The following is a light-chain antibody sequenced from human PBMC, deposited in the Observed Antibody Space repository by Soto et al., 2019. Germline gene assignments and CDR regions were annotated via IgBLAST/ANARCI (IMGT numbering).Light chain of an antibody. J-gene: IGKJ5*01. CDR2: GQX. V-gene: IGKV3-20*01. Sequence: IVLTQSPGTLLLSPGERATLCXRASQSVTTSYLAWYQPQPXXSPRTXXXGQXSRANGIPERFIGSGSGKDFTLTISRLEPEYFSVYYCQQYGRSPRGTFGQGTRLDI. CDR3: QQYGRSPRGT. CDR1: QSVTTSY.